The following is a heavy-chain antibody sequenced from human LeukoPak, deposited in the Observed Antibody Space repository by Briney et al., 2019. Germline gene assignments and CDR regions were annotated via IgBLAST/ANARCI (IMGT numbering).Heavy chain of an antibody. D-gene: IGHD5-18*01. V-gene: IGHV3-23*01. CDR1: EFTFSTYA. CDR2: ISGGGGTT. Sequence: PGGSLRLSCEASEFTFSTYAMSWVRQAPGKGLEWVSAISGGGGTTYYADSVKGRFTISRDNSKDTLFLQMNSVRAEDTAVYYCARDVDTAMGVDYWGQGTLVTVSS. J-gene: IGHJ4*02. CDR3: ARDVDTAMGVDY.